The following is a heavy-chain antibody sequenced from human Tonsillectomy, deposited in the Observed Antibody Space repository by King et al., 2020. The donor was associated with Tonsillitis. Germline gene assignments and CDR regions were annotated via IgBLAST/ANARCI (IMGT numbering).Heavy chain of an antibody. CDR1: GDTFTGHF. Sequence: QLVQSGAELRKPGASVTVSCRTSGDTFTGHFVHWVRQAPGQGLEWMGWINPNSGDTNCAQNFQGRVTLSGDVSSTTAYMGLSSLRPDDTAVYYGATKAKASDSSAYSDFRHWGQGTLVTVSS. J-gene: IGHJ1*01. D-gene: IGHD3-22*01. CDR2: INPNSGDT. V-gene: IGHV1-2*02. CDR3: ATKAKASDSSAYSDFRH.